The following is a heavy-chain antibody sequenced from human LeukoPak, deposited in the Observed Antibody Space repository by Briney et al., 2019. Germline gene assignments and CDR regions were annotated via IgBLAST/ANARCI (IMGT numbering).Heavy chain of an antibody. CDR2: ISGSGGGT. J-gene: IGHJ1*01. CDR1: GFTFSSYA. V-gene: IGHV3-23*01. CDR3: AKWSGIVVVVAAEYFQH. Sequence: GGSLRLSCAASGFTFSSYAMSWVRQAPGKGLEWVSAISGSGGGTYYADSVKGRFTISRDNSKNTLYLQMNSLRAEDTAVYYCAKWSGIVVVVAAEYFQHWGQGTLVTVSS. D-gene: IGHD2-15*01.